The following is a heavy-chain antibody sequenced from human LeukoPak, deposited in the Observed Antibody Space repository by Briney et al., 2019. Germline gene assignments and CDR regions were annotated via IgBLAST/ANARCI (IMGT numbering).Heavy chain of an antibody. V-gene: IGHV1-18*01. CDR2: ISAYNGNT. Sequence: ASVKVSCKASGYTFTSYGISWVRQAPGQGLAWMGWISAYNGNTNYAQKLQGRVTMTTDTSTSTAYMELRSLRSDDTAVYYCARAPSVAGPYYDFWSGYFGFDPWGQGTLVTVSS. D-gene: IGHD3-3*01. CDR1: GYTFTSYG. CDR3: ARAPSVAGPYYDFWSGYFGFDP. J-gene: IGHJ5*02.